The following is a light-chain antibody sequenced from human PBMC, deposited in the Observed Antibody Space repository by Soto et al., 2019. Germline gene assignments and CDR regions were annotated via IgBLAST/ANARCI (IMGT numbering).Light chain of an antibody. V-gene: IGKV3-20*01. CDR3: QQYGSSPRT. Sequence: EIVLTNSPGTLSLSPGERATLSCRASQSVSSSYLAWYQQKPGQASRLLIYGASSRATGIPDRFSGSGSGTDFTLTISRLEPEDFAVYYCQQYGSSPRTFGQGTKQDIK. CDR1: QSVSSSY. J-gene: IGKJ1*01. CDR2: GAS.